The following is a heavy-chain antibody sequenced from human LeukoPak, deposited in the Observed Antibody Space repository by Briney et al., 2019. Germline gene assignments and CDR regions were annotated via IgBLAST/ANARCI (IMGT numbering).Heavy chain of an antibody. CDR1: GYTFTSYY. D-gene: IGHD2-2*01. J-gene: IGHJ4*02. Sequence: AASVKVSCKASGYTFTSYYMHWVRQAPGQGLEWMGIIYPSDGSTTYAQDFQGRVTMTRDTSTSTVYMGLSSLRSEDTAVYYCARDYKIPQQYCSITSCYLFDYWGQGTLVTVSS. CDR2: IYPSDGST. CDR3: ARDYKIPQQYCSITSCYLFDY. V-gene: IGHV1-46*01.